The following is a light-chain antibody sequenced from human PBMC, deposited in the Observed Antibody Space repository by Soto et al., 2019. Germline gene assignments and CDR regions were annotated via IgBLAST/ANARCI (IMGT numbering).Light chain of an antibody. CDR2: DAS. Sequence: NKMTESPSTLSATVGDSVTLTCRASQSISSWLAWYQQKPGKAPKLLIYDASSLESGVPSRFSGSGSGTEFTLTISSLQPDDFATYYCQQYNSYLWTSSQRANVDI. J-gene: IGKJ1*01. CDR1: QSISSW. CDR3: QQYNSYLWT. V-gene: IGKV1-5*01.